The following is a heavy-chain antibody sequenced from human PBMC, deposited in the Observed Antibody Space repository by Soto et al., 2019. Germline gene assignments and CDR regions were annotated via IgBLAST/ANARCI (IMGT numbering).Heavy chain of an antibody. V-gene: IGHV1-69*13. CDR1: GGTFSSYA. D-gene: IGHD6-19*01. CDR3: ARQMRQWPDAFDI. J-gene: IGHJ3*02. Sequence: ASVKVSCKASGGTFSSYAISWVRRAPGQGLEWMGGIIPIFGTANYAQKFQGRVTITADESTSTAYMELSSLRSEDTAVYYCARQMRQWPDAFDIWGQGTMVTVSS. CDR2: IIPIFGTA.